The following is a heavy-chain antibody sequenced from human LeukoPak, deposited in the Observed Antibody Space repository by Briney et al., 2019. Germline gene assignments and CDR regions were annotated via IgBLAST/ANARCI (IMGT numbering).Heavy chain of an antibody. CDR3: ASYYHDSSGYYQYYFDS. CDR2: INDGGRT. J-gene: IGHJ4*02. D-gene: IGHD3-22*01. V-gene: IGHV4-34*01. Sequence: PSETLSLTCAVYGESFSGYYWTWIRQPPGKGLEWLGEINDGGRTSCNPSLKSRVTISVDTSKNQFSLKLRSVAAADTAVNYCASYYHDSSGYYQYYFDSWGQGTLVTVSS. CDR1: GESFSGYY.